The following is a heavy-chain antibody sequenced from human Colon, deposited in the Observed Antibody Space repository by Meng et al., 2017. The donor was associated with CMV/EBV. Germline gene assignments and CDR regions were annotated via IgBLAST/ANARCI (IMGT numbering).Heavy chain of an antibody. V-gene: IGHV1-2*02. J-gene: IGHJ1*01. CDR1: GYSFTGYY. D-gene: IGHD3-16*01. CDR3: ASHSSYVWGSHH. Sequence: VALGESGAEGRMPGASVKVSFKAYGYSFTGYYIHWVRQAPGQGLEWMGWMDPTTGRTDYAQKFQGTVTMTRDTSISTAYLELSRLTSDDTAVYYCASHSSYVWGSHHWGQGTLVTVSS. CDR2: MDPTTGRT.